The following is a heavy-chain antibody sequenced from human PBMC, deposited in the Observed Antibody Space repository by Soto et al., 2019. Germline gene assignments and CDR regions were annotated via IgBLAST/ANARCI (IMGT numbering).Heavy chain of an antibody. Sequence: QVQLQQWGAGLLKPSETLSLTCAVYGGSFSGYYWSWIRQPPGKGLEWIGEINHSGSTNYNPSLKRRVTISVDTSKNQFSLKLSSVTAADTAVYYCARARIVVVPAARYNWFDPWGQGTLVTVSS. CDR1: GGSFSGYY. J-gene: IGHJ5*02. D-gene: IGHD2-2*01. CDR2: INHSGST. V-gene: IGHV4-34*01. CDR3: ARARIVVVPAARYNWFDP.